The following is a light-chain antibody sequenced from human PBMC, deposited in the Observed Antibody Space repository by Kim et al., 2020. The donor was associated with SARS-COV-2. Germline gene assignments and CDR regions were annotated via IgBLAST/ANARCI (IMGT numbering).Light chain of an antibody. CDR3: QTWGTGIGV. V-gene: IGLV4-69*01. CDR2: LNSDGSH. CDR1: SVHSSYA. J-gene: IGLJ3*02. Sequence: ASVKLTCTLSSVHSSYAIAWHQQQPEKGPRYLMKLNSDGSHSKGDGIPDRFSGSSSGAERYLTISSLQSEDEADYYCQTWGTGIGVFGGGTKLTVL.